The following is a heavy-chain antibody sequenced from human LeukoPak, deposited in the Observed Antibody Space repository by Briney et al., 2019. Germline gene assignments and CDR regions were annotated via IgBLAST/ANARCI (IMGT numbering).Heavy chain of an antibody. CDR2: INPNSGGT. Sequence: ASVKVSCKASGYTFTGYYMHWVRQAPGQGLEWMGWINPNSGGTNYAQKFQGRVTMTRDTSISTAYMELSRLRSDDTAVYYCARDSGYDSFGMDVWGQGTTVTVPS. V-gene: IGHV1-2*02. CDR1: GYTFTGYY. CDR3: ARDSGYDSFGMDV. J-gene: IGHJ6*02. D-gene: IGHD5-12*01.